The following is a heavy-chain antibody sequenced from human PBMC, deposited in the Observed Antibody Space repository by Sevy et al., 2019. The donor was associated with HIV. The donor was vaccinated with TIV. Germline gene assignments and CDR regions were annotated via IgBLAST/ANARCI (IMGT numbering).Heavy chain of an antibody. CDR3: ARVMDASGSGWYYFDY. D-gene: IGHD6-19*01. CDR2: ISSSSSYT. V-gene: IGHV3-11*06. CDR1: GFTFSDYY. J-gene: IGHJ4*02. Sequence: GGSLRLSCAASGFTFSDYYMSWSRQAPGKGLEWVSYISSSSSYTNYADSVKGRFTISRDNAKNSLYLQMNSLRAEDTAVYYCARVMDASGSGWYYFDYWGQGTLVTVSS.